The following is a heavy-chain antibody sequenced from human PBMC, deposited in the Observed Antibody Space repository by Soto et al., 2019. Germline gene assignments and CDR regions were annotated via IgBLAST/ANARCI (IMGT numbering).Heavy chain of an antibody. J-gene: IGHJ5*02. V-gene: IGHV1-46*01. CDR2: INPSGGST. CDR1: GYTFTSYY. CDR3: ARDLELLWFGKAQGFDP. D-gene: IGHD3-10*01. Sequence: GASVKVSCKASGYTFTSYYMHWVRQAPGQGLEWMGIINPSGGSTSYAQKFQGRVTMTRDTSTSTVYMELSSLRSEDTAVYYCARDLELLWFGKAQGFDPWGQGTLVTVSS.